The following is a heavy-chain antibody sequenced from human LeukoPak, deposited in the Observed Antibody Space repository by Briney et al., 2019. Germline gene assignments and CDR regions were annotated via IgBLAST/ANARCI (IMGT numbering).Heavy chain of an antibody. Sequence: GASVKVSCKASGYTVTSYGISWVRQAPGQGLEWMGWSSAYNGNTNYAQKLQGRVTMTTDTSTSTAYMELRSLRSDDTAVYYCARVVSGSLKVGTGDYWGQGTLVTVSS. V-gene: IGHV1-18*01. D-gene: IGHD1-26*01. CDR3: ARVVSGSLKVGTGDY. J-gene: IGHJ4*02. CDR2: SSAYNGNT. CDR1: GYTVTSYG.